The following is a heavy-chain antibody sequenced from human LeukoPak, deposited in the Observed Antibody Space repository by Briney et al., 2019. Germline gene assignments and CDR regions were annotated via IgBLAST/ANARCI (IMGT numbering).Heavy chain of an antibody. Sequence: ASVKVSCKASGYTFTGYAIHWVRQAPGQGLEWMGWINPEKRDTGYAHEFQGRVTMTSDTSISTAYMELSSLRSDDTAVYYCAKKVRGPSHPLDFRGQGTLVTVSS. CDR1: GYTFTGYA. J-gene: IGHJ4*02. CDR3: AKKVRGPSHPLDF. V-gene: IGHV1-2*02. CDR2: INPEKRDT. D-gene: IGHD5-12*01.